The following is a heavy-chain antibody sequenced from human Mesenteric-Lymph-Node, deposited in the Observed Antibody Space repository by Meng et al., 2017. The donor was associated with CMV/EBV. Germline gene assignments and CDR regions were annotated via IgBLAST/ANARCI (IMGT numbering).Heavy chain of an antibody. CDR2: IKEDGSQK. V-gene: IGHV3-7*01. J-gene: IGHJ5*02. CDR1: GLTFSGHW. D-gene: IGHD6-6*01. CDR3: ARGQTEYSSSTTWFDP. Sequence: GESLKISCAASGLTFSGHWMSWVRQAPGKGLEWVANIKEDGSQKYYVDSVTGRFTISRDNAKSSLYLQMNSLRAEDTAVYYCARGQTEYSSSTTWFDPWGQGTLVTVSS.